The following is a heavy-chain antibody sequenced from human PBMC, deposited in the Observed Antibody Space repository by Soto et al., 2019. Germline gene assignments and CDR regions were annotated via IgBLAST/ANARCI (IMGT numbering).Heavy chain of an antibody. Sequence: QVHLVQSETEVKKPGSSVKVSCKASGGTFSSYGISWVRLVPGQGLEWMGGIMPVFDIVNYAQKFQGRVRVSADKSTSTAYMELSSLRSDDTAVYYCTRYYDILTGYFASWGQGTLVTVSS. CDR3: TRYYDILTGYFAS. V-gene: IGHV1-69*17. D-gene: IGHD3-9*01. CDR1: GGTFSSYG. J-gene: IGHJ4*02. CDR2: IMPVFDIV.